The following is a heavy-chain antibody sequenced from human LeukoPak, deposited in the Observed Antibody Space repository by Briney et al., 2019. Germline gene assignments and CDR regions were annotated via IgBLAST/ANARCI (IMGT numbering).Heavy chain of an antibody. V-gene: IGHV1-2*06. CDR3: ARRGYSYGWTFHY. Sequence: ASVKVSCKASGYTFTGYYMHWVRQAPGQGLEWMGRINPNSGGTNYAQKFQGRVTMTRGTSISTAYMELSRLRSDDTAVYYCARRGYSYGWTFHYWGQGTLVTVSS. J-gene: IGHJ4*02. CDR1: GYTFTGYY. D-gene: IGHD5-18*01. CDR2: INPNSGGT.